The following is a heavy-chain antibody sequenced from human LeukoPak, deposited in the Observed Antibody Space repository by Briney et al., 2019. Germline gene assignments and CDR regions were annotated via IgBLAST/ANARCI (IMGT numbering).Heavy chain of an antibody. Sequence: GGSLRLSCAASGLTFSSYGMHWVRQAPGKGLEWVAVISYDGSNKYYADSVKGRFTISRDNSKNTLYLQMNSLRAEDTAVYYCAKAHYDILTGPYNWFDPWGQGTLVTVSS. CDR2: ISYDGSNK. CDR3: AKAHYDILTGPYNWFDP. V-gene: IGHV3-30*18. J-gene: IGHJ5*02. D-gene: IGHD3-9*01. CDR1: GLTFSSYG.